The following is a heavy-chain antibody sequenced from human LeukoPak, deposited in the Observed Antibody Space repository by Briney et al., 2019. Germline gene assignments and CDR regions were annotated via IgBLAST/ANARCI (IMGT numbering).Heavy chain of an antibody. D-gene: IGHD1-26*01. J-gene: IGHJ4*02. Sequence: GGSLRLSCAASGFTFSNYGMHWVRQAPDKGLEWVTFVRYDGNNKYYADSVKGRFTISRDNSKYTLYLQMNSLRAEDTAVYYCAKDSLRKTIVGTTTRGVNDYWGQGTLVTVSS. CDR3: AKDSLRKTIVGTTTRGVNDY. CDR2: VRYDGNNK. V-gene: IGHV3-30*02. CDR1: GFTFSNYG.